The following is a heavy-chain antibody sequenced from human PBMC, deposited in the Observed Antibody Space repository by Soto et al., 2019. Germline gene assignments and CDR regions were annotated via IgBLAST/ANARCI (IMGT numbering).Heavy chain of an antibody. J-gene: IGHJ4*02. V-gene: IGHV4-34*01. CDR3: AIDQHDMVRGVMAY. Sequence: PSETLSLTCAVYGGSFSGYYWSWIRQPPGKGLEWIGEINHSGSTNYNPSLKSRVTISVDTSKNQFSLKLSSVTAADTAVYYCAIDQHDMVRGVMAYWGQGTLVTVSS. D-gene: IGHD3-10*01. CDR2: INHSGST. CDR1: GGSFSGYY.